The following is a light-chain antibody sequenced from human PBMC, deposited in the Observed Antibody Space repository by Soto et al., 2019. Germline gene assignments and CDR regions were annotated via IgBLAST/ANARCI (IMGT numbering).Light chain of an antibody. Sequence: IQMTQSPSSLSASVGDRVTITCRASQRITTYLNWYQQKPGEAPKLLCSTSGTFQSGVPSRFSGSASVTDFTLTITARRAEDFATYFCQQTYSAPYTFGQGTKLEIK. CDR3: QQTYSAPYT. V-gene: IGKV1-39*01. J-gene: IGKJ2*01. CDR2: TSG. CDR1: QRITTY.